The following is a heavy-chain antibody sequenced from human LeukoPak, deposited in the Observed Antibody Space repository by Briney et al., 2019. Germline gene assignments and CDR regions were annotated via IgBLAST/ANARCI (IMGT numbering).Heavy chain of an antibody. D-gene: IGHD6-13*01. J-gene: IGHJ4*02. V-gene: IGHV3-23*01. CDR1: GFTFGSYA. Sequence: PGGSLRLSCAASGFTFGSYAMSWVRQAPGKGLEWVSSISGSGDSTYYADSVKGRFTISRDNSKNTLYLQMNSLRAEDTAVYYCAKERSLGVAAASNYWGQGTLVTVSS. CDR2: ISGSGDST. CDR3: AKERSLGVAAASNY.